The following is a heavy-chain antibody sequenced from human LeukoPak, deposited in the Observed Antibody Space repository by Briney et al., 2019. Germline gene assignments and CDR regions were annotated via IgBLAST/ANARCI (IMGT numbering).Heavy chain of an antibody. CDR2: IKQDGSEK. CDR1: GFTFSSYW. Sequence: GGSLRLSCAASGFTFSSYWMSWVRQAPGKGLEWVANIKQDGSEKYYVDSVKGRFTISRDNAKNSLYLQMNSLRAEDTAVYYCARDKGDFWSGYHPFGWFDYWGQGTLVTVSS. D-gene: IGHD3-3*01. CDR3: ARDKGDFWSGYHPFGWFDY. J-gene: IGHJ4*02. V-gene: IGHV3-7*01.